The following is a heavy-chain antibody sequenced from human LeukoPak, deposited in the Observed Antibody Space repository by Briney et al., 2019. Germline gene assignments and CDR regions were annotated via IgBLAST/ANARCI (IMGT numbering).Heavy chain of an antibody. CDR2: ISGSGGST. CDR3: AKEHYIWGSYRYTGSDY. J-gene: IGHJ4*02. D-gene: IGHD3-16*02. V-gene: IGHV3-23*01. CDR1: GFTFSSYA. Sequence: GGSLRLSCAASGFTFSSYAMSWVRQALGKGLEWVSAISGSGGSTYYADSVKGRFTISRDNSKNTLYLQMNSLRAEDTAVYYCAKEHYIWGSYRYTGSDYWGQGTLVTVSS.